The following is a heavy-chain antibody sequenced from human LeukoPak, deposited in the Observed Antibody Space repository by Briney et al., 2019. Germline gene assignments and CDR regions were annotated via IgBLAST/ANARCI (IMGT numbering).Heavy chain of an antibody. J-gene: IGHJ4*02. CDR1: GYTFTSYG. D-gene: IGHD3-10*01. CDR2: ISAYNGNT. CDR3: ARDRLGYYYGSGKAEMRY. V-gene: IGHV1-18*01. Sequence: ASVKVSCKASGYTFTSYGISWVRQAPGQGLEWMGWISAYNGNTNYAQKLQGRVTMTTDTSTSTAYMELRSLRSDDTAVYYCARDRLGYYYGSGKAEMRYWGQGTLVTVSS.